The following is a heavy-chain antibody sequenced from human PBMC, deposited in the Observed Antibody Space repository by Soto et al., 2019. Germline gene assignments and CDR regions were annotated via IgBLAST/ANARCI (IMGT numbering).Heavy chain of an antibody. J-gene: IGHJ4*02. CDR3: ARALSMVRGVIPFDY. Sequence: ASVKVSCKASGYTFTSYGVHWVRQAPGQRLEWMGWIDAGNGNTKYSQKFQGRVTITRDTSTSTAYMELSSLRSEDTAVYYCARALSMVRGVIPFDYWAQGTLVTVSS. CDR1: GYTFTSYG. V-gene: IGHV1-3*01. CDR2: IDAGNGNT. D-gene: IGHD3-10*01.